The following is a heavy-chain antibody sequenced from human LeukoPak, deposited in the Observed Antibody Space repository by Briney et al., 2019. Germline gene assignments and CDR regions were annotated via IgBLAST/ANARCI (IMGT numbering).Heavy chain of an antibody. CDR3: ARDRSREYYDILTGYYTYYYYMDV. J-gene: IGHJ6*03. CDR2: ISIYNGNT. D-gene: IGHD3-9*01. Sequence: GASVKVSCKASGYTFTNYGISWVRQAPGQGLEWMGWISIYNGNTNYAQKLQGRVTMTTDTSTSTAYMELRSLRSDDTAVYYCARDRSREYYDILTGYYTYYYYMDVWGKGTTVTVSS. CDR1: GYTFTNYG. V-gene: IGHV1-18*01.